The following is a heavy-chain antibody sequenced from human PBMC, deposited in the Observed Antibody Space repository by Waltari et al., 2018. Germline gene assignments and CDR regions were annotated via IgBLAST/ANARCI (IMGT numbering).Heavy chain of an antibody. CDR3: ARGPPGYYGMDV. Sequence: QVQLVESGGGVVQPGRSLRLSGAASGFTFSRYGMHWVRQAPGKGLEWVAVIWYDVSNKYYADSVKGRFTISRDNSKNTLYLQMNSLRAEDTAVYYCARGPPGYYGMDVWGQGTTVTVSS. J-gene: IGHJ6*02. V-gene: IGHV3-33*01. CDR2: IWYDVSNK. CDR1: GFTFSRYG.